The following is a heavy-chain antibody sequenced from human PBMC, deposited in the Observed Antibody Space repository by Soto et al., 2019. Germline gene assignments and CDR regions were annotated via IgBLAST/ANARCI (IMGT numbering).Heavy chain of an antibody. CDR1: GASISGFY. D-gene: IGHD1-1*01. CDR3: VRDGTKTLRDWFDP. CDR2: IYATGTT. J-gene: IGHJ5*02. Sequence: SGTQCLTCTVAGASISGFYWSWIRTSAGKGLEWIGRIYATGTTDYNPSLKSRVVMSVDTSKKQFSLKLRSVTAADTAVYYCVRDGTKTLRDWFDPWGQGISVTVSS. V-gene: IGHV4-4*07.